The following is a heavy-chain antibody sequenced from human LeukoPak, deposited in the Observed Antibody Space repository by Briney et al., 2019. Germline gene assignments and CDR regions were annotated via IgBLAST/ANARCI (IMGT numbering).Heavy chain of an antibody. V-gene: IGHV3-23*01. CDR2: ISGGGDIT. CDR3: AKGSYYDSSGTYYFDY. Sequence: GGSLRLSCAASGFTFSTYAMSWVRQTPGKGLEWVSVISGGGDITYYADSVKGRFTISRDNSKNTLYLQMNSLRAEDTALYYCAKGSYYDSSGTYYFDYWGQGTLVTVSS. J-gene: IGHJ4*02. CDR1: GFTFSTYA. D-gene: IGHD3-22*01.